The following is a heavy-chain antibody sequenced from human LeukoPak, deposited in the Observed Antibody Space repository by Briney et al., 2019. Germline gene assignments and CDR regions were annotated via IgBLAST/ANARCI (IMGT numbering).Heavy chain of an antibody. D-gene: IGHD3-10*01. CDR3: AREPFGSGSYPLDY. J-gene: IGHJ4*02. CDR2: ISDNGGST. CDR1: GFTFNIYT. Sequence: GGSLRLSCAASGFTFNIYTMSWVRQAPGKGLEWVSIISDNGGSTYYADSVKGRFTISRDNSKNTLYLQMNSLRAEDTAMYYCAREPFGSGSYPLDYWGQGTLVTVSS. V-gene: IGHV3-23*01.